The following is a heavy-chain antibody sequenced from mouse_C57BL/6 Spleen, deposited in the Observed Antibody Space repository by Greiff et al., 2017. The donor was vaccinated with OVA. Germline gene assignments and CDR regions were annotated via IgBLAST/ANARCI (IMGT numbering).Heavy chain of an antibody. J-gene: IGHJ4*01. CDR2: IRNKANNHAT. CDR1: GFTFSDAW. CDR3: TRPGTTVVANYAMDY. V-gene: IGHV6-6*01. Sequence: EVKLEESGGGLVQPGGSMKLSCAASGFTFSDAWMDWVRQSPEKGLEWVAEIRNKANNHATYYAESVKGRFTISRDDSKSSVYLQMNSLRAEDTGIYYCTRPGTTVVANYAMDYWGQGTSVTVSS. D-gene: IGHD1-1*01.